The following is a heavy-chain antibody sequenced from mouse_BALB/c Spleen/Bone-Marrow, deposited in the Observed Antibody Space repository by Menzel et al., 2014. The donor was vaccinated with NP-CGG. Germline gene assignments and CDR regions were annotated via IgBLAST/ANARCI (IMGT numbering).Heavy chain of an antibody. J-gene: IGHJ2*01. D-gene: IGHD1-2*01. V-gene: IGHV4-1*02. CDR2: INPDSSTI. Sequence: EVQGVESGGGLVQPGGSLKLSCAASGFDFSRYWMSWVRQAPGKGLEWIGEINPDSSTINYTPSLKDKFIISRDNAKNTLYPQMRKVRSEDTALYYCARQGYYGYSDYWGQGTTLTVSS. CDR1: GFDFSRYW. CDR3: ARQGYYGYSDY.